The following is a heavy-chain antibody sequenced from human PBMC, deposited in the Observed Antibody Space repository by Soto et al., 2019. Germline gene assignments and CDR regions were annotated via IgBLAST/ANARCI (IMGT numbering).Heavy chain of an antibody. CDR2: ISGSGGST. Sequence: HPVGSLRLSCAAPGFTFSSYAMSWVRQAPGKGLEWVSAISGSGGSTYYADSVKGRFTISRDNSKNTLYLQMNSLRAEDTAVYYCAKNGYNSPPLIDYWGQGTLVTVPQ. V-gene: IGHV3-23*01. D-gene: IGHD5-12*01. J-gene: IGHJ4*02. CDR1: GFTFSSYA. CDR3: AKNGYNSPPLIDY.